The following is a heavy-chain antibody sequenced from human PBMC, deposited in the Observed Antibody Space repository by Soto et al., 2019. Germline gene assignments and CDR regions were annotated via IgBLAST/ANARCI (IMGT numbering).Heavy chain of an antibody. CDR2: IDPSDSYT. CDR1: VYSFTSYW. V-gene: IGHV5-10-1*04. D-gene: IGHD3-22*01. J-gene: IGHJ3*02. Sequence: PGESLKISFKGSVYSFTSYWISWVRQMPGKGLEWMGRIDPSDSYTNYSPSFQGQVTISADKSISTAYLQWSSLKASDTAMYYCARPKYYYDSSGYYPDAFDIWGQGTMVTVSS. CDR3: ARPKYYYDSSGYYPDAFDI.